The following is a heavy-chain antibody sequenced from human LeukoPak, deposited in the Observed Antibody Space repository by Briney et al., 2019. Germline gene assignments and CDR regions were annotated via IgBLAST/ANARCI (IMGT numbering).Heavy chain of an antibody. D-gene: IGHD3-10*01. CDR3: AREYYYGSGSYYTH. V-gene: IGHV4-38-2*02. CDR2: IYHSGST. Sequence: SETLSLTCTVSGYYISSGYYWGWIRQPPGKGLEWIGSIYHSGSTYYNPSLKSRVTISVDRSKNQFSLKLSSVTAADTAVYYCAREYYYGSGSYYTHWGQGILVTVSS. CDR1: GYYISSGYY. J-gene: IGHJ4*02.